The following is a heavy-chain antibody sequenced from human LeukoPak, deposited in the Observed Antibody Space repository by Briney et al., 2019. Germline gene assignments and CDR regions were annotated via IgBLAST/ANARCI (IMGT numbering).Heavy chain of an antibody. D-gene: IGHD3-22*01. CDR3: ARRSPYYYDSSGYYYEYFQH. Sequence: ASVKVSCKASGYTFTGYYMHCVRQAPGQGHEWMGWINPNSGGTNYAQKFQGRVTMTRDTSISTAYMELSRLRSDDTAVYYCARRSPYYYDSSGYYYEYFQHWGQGTLVTVSS. V-gene: IGHV1-2*02. CDR2: INPNSGGT. J-gene: IGHJ1*01. CDR1: GYTFTGYY.